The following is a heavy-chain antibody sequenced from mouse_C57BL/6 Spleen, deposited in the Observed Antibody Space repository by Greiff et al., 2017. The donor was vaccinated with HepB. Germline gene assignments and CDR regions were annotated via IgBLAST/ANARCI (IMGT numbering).Heavy chain of an antibody. D-gene: IGHD2-4*01. CDR2: IYPGDGDT. V-gene: IGHV1-82*01. CDR3: AIIYYDYPYFDY. Sequence: VQLQQSGPELVKPGASVKISCKASGYAFSSSWMNWVKQRPGKGLEWIGRIYPGDGDTNYNGKFKGKATLTADKSSSTAYMQLSSLTSEDSAVYFCAIIYYDYPYFDYWGQGTTLTVSS. J-gene: IGHJ2*01. CDR1: GYAFSSSW.